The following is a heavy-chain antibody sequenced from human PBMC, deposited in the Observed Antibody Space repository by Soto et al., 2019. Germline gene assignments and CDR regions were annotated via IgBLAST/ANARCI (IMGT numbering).Heavy chain of an antibody. CDR3: ARYDPLVSGPRVFDY. CDR1: GGSISSGGYS. V-gene: IGHV4-30-2*02. Sequence: SETLSLTCAVSGGSISSGGYSWNWIRQAPGKGLEWIGYIYHSGSTYYNPSLKSRVTISVDKSKNQFSLKLSSVTAADTAVYYCARYDPLVSGPRVFDYLGQGTLVTVSS. D-gene: IGHD2-2*01. CDR2: IYHSGST. J-gene: IGHJ4*02.